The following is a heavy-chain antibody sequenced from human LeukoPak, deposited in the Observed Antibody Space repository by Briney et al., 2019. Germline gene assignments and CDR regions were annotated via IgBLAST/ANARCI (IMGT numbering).Heavy chain of an antibody. CDR1: GGSISSYY. V-gene: IGHV4-4*07. Sequence: SETLSLTCTVSGGSISSYYWSWIRQTAGKGLEWIGRIYTSGSTNYNPSLKSRVTMSVDTSKNQFSLKLSSVTAADTAVYYCARGSTSCYDVAWCYYYMDVWGKGTTVTVSS. CDR2: IYTSGST. D-gene: IGHD2-2*01. CDR3: ARGSTSCYDVAWCYYYMDV. J-gene: IGHJ6*03.